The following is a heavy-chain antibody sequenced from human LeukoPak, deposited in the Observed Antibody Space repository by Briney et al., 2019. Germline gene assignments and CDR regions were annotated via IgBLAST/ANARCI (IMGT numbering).Heavy chain of an antibody. CDR2: INHSGST. V-gene: IGHV4-34*01. CDR1: GGSFSGYY. J-gene: IGHJ4*02. Sequence: SETLSLTCAVYGGSFSGYYWSWIRQPPGKGLEWTGEINHSGSTNYNPSLKSRATISVDTSKNQFSLKLSSVTAADTAVYYCARSHLSHYFDYWGQGTLVTVSS. CDR3: ARSHLSHYFDY.